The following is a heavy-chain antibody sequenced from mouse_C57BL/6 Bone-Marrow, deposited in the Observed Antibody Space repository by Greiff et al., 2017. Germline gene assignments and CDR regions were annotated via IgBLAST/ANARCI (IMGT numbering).Heavy chain of an antibody. CDR1: GYTFTSYG. J-gene: IGHJ3*01. D-gene: IGHD2-3*01. CDR2: IYIGNGYT. Sequence: EVQLMESGAELVRPGSSVKMSCKTSGYTFTSYGINWVKQRPGQGLEWIGYIYIGNGYTEYNEKFKGKATLTSDTSSSTAYMQLSSLTSEDSAIYFCARSRFPYDGYYGWFAYWGQGTPVTVSA. V-gene: IGHV1-58*01. CDR3: ARSRFPYDGYYGWFAY.